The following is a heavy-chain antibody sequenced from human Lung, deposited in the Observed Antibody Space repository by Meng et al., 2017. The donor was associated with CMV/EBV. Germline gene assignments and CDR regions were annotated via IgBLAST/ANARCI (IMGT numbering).Heavy chain of an antibody. D-gene: IGHD2/OR15-2a*01. Sequence: QVQLVQSGSDMKNPGASVKVSCKASGYTFSTYTINWVRQAHGRGLECMGWISTNTGTPTYTQGFTGRFVFSLDTSVSTAYLQISSLKAEDTAVYYCARGGNFDPWGQGTLVTVSS. CDR1: GYTFSTYT. J-gene: IGHJ5*02. V-gene: IGHV7-4-1*02. CDR2: ISTNTGTP. CDR3: ARGGNFDP.